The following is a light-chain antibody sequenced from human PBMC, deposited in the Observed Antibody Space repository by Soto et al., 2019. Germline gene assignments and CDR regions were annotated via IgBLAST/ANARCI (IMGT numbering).Light chain of an antibody. Sequence: EVVLTQSPCTLSLSPGERASLSCRASQSVYSTYLAWYQQKPGQAPRLLIYATSTRATGIPDRFSGSGSGTDFTLTISRLEPEDFAVYYCQQYGSSLWTFGQGTKVEIK. CDR3: QQYGSSLWT. J-gene: IGKJ1*01. V-gene: IGKV3-20*01. CDR1: QSVYSTY. CDR2: ATS.